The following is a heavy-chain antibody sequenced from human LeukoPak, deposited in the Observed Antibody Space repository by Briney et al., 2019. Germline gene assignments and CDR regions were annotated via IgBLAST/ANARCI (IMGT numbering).Heavy chain of an antibody. Sequence: SETLSLTCTVSGGSISSYYWSWIRQPPGKGLEWIGYIYYSGSTNYNPSLKSRVTISVDTSKNRFSLKLSSVTAADTAVYYCARRGNSGYNAFDIWGQGTMVTVSS. CDR3: ARRGNSGYNAFDI. CDR1: GGSISSYY. V-gene: IGHV4-59*01. D-gene: IGHD3-22*01. J-gene: IGHJ3*02. CDR2: IYYSGST.